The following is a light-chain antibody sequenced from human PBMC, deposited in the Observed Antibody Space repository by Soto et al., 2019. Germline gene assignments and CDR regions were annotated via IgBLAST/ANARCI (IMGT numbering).Light chain of an antibody. Sequence: DIVMTQSPDSLAVSLGERATINCKSSQSVLYSSNNKNYLAWYQQKPGQPPKLLIYWASTRESGVPDRFSGSGSGTDFTLTISSLHAEYVAVYYCQQYYSTPTFGQGTKLEIK. CDR2: WAS. V-gene: IGKV4-1*01. J-gene: IGKJ2*01. CDR1: QSVLYSSNNKNY. CDR3: QQYYSTPT.